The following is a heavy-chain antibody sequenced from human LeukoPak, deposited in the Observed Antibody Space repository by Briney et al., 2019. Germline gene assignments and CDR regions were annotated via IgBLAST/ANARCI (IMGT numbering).Heavy chain of an antibody. J-gene: IGHJ6*03. V-gene: IGHV4-59*01. Sequence: PSETLSLTCTVSGGSISSYYWSWIRQPPGKGLEWIGYIYYSGSTNYNPSLKSRVTISVDTSKNQFTLKLSSVTAADTAVYYCARTTEAHSWRTRYYDYYMDVWGKGTTVTVSS. CDR1: GGSISSYY. D-gene: IGHD6-13*01. CDR2: IYYSGST. CDR3: ARTTEAHSWRTRYYDYYMDV.